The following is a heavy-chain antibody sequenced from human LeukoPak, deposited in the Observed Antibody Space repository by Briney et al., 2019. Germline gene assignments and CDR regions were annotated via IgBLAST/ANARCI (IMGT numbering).Heavy chain of an antibody. D-gene: IGHD3-22*01. J-gene: IGHJ4*02. V-gene: IGHV1-18*01. CDR3: ARSTYYYDSSGYYPLYYFDY. Sequence: ASVKVSCKASGYTFTSYGISWVRQAPGQGLEWMGWISAYNGNTNYAQKLQGRVTMTTDTSTSTAYMELRSLRSDDTAVYYCARSTYYYDSSGYYPLYYFDYWGQRTLVTVSS. CDR2: ISAYNGNT. CDR1: GYTFTSYG.